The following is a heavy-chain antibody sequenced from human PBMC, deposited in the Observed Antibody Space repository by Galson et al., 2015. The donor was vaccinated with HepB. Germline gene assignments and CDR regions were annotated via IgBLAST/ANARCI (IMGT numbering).Heavy chain of an antibody. CDR2: ITPIFGTA. J-gene: IGHJ4*02. D-gene: IGHD6-13*01. Sequence: SVKVSCKASGGTFSTYAISWVRQAPGQGLEWMGGITPIFGTANYAQKFQGRVTITADESTSTAYMELSSLRSEDTAVYYCAREGIAAATNPVDYWGQGTLVTVSS. CDR1: GGTFSTYA. V-gene: IGHV1-69*13. CDR3: AREGIAAATNPVDY.